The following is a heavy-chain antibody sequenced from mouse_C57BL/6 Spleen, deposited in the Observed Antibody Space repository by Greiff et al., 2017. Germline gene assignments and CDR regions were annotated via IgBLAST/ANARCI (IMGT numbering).Heavy chain of an antibody. D-gene: IGHD1-1*01. CDR1: GFTFSSYG. CDR3: ARQEVATDFDV. V-gene: IGHV5-6*01. J-gene: IGHJ1*03. Sequence: EVKLVESGGDLVKPGGSLKLSCAASGFTFSSYGMSWVRQTPDKRLEWVATISSGGSYTYYPASVKGRFTISRDNAKNALYLQRSSLKSADTAIYYCARQEVATDFDVGGTGTTVTVAS. CDR2: ISSGGSYT.